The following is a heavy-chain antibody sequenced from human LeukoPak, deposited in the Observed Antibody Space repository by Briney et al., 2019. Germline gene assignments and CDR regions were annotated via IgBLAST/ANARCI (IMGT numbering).Heavy chain of an antibody. V-gene: IGHV4-61*01. CDR1: GGSVSSGSYY. D-gene: IGHD3-9*01. J-gene: IGHJ4*02. Sequence: SETLSLTCTVSGGSVSSGSYYWSWIRQPPGKGLEWIGHIYHTGSTNYNPSLRSRVTISLDTSKNQFSLKLTSVSAADTAVYYCARDVRTINVLTGYYRPYYFDYWGQGTLVTVSS. CDR2: IYHTGST. CDR3: ARDVRTINVLTGYYRPYYFDY.